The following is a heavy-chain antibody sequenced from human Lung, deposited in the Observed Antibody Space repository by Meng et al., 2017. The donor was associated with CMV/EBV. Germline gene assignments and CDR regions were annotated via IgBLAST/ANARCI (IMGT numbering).Heavy chain of an antibody. CDR2: IYHSGST. CDR1: GGSIRRSNW. Sequence: LHGSGPGLGKPSGTRSLTRAVCGGSIRRSNWWSWVRQPPGKGLEWIGEIYHSGSTNYNPSLKSRVTISVDKSKNQFSLKLSSVTAADTAVYYCASFPPPGKQWLVTDYWGQGTLVTVSS. V-gene: IGHV4-4*02. J-gene: IGHJ4*02. CDR3: ASFPPPGKQWLVTDY. D-gene: IGHD6-19*01.